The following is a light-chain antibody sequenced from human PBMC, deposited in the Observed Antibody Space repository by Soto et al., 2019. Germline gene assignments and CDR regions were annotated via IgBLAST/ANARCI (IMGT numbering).Light chain of an antibody. J-gene: IGKJ4*01. CDR1: QSVGSY. CDR2: DAS. CDR3: QHRSNWPPT. Sequence: EIVLTQSPATLSLSPGEGATLSCRESQSVGSYLAWYQQIPGQAPRLLIYDASNRATGIPARFSGSGSGTDFTLTISSLEPADFAVYYCQHRSNWPPTFGGGTKVDIK. V-gene: IGKV3-11*01.